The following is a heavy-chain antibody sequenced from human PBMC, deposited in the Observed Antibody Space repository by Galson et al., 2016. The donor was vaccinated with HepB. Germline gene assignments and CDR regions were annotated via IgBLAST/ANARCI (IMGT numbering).Heavy chain of an antibody. CDR3: ARGVGFYT. D-gene: IGHD3-3*01. J-gene: IGHJ5*02. V-gene: IGHV3-11*01. CDR1: GFTLSDSY. Sequence: SLRLSCAASGFTLSDSYMTWIRQAPGKGLEWVSYISRSGTGSSIFYADSVKGRFTIPRDKATNSLSLQMNSLRAEDTAVYYCARGVGFYTWGQGTLVTVSS. CDR2: ISRSGTGSSI.